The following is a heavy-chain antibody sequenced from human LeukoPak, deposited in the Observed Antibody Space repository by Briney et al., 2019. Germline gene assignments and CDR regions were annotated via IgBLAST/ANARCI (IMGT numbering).Heavy chain of an antibody. J-gene: IGHJ6*02. V-gene: IGHV1-46*01. CDR3: ARGPRCGPNFVYFVMDV. CDR2: INPSDSRT. D-gene: IGHD1-1*01. Sequence: ASVTVSCMPSGYTFTTYYIDWVRQPPGQGLEWMGLINPSDSRTKYTQTFQGRVTLARHTSAHPAYIELSSLRSTDTALYYRARGPRCGPNFVYFVMDVWGQGTTVTVSS. CDR1: GYTFTTYY.